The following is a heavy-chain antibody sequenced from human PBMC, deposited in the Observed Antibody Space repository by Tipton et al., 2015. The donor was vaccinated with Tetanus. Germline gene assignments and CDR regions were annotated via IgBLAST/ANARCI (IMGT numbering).Heavy chain of an antibody. D-gene: IGHD3-10*01. Sequence: QVQLVQSGDEGKKPGASVKLSCKTSGYAFTGYYIHWERQATGQGLEWMGWVNPDSGSTNLALRFQGWVTMTSDTSSNTACMGMSRLSSDVTAIYYCARVHGFGPSNLDSWGQGAVVSVSS. CDR1: GYAFTGYY. CDR2: VNPDSGST. V-gene: IGHV1-2*04. J-gene: IGHJ4*02. CDR3: ARVHGFGPSNLDS.